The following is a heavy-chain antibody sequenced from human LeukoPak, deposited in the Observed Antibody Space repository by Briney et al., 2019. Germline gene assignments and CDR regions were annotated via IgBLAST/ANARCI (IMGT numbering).Heavy chain of an antibody. V-gene: IGHV4-34*01. J-gene: IGHJ4*02. CDR2: INHSGST. D-gene: IGHD3-22*01. CDR3: ARVNYYDSS. Sequence: PSETLSLTCAVYGGSFSGYYWSWIRQPPGKGMEWIGEINHSGSTNYHPSLKSRVTISVDTSKNQFSLKLSSVTAADTAVYYCARVNYYDSSWGQGALVTVSS. CDR1: GGSFSGYY.